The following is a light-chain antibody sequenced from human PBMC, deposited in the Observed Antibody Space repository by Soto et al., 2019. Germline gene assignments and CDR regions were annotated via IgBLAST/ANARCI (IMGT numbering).Light chain of an antibody. CDR1: QTVNNNY. CDR2: GIS. Sequence: EVVMTQSPATLSVSPGERATLSCRVSQTVNNNYLAWYQQKPGQAPRLLIYGISARPTGIPARFSGSGSGTEFTLTISSLQSEDFAVYYCQQYTNWPITFGQGTRLEIK. J-gene: IGKJ5*01. V-gene: IGKV3-15*01. CDR3: QQYTNWPIT.